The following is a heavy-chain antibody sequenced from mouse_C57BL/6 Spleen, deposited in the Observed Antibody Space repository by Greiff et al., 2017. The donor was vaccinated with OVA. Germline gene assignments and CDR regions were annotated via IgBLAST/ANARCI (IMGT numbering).Heavy chain of an antibody. J-gene: IGHJ1*03. CDR1: GFTFSSYT. D-gene: IGHD1-1*01. CDR3: ARHRGSNYWYFDV. V-gene: IGHV5-9*01. CDR2: ISGGGGNT. Sequence: EVQGVESGGGLVKPGGSLKLSCAASGFTFSSYTMSWVRQTPEKRLEWVATISGGGGNTYYPDSVKGRFTISRDNAKNTLYLQMSSLRSEDTALYYCARHRGSNYWYFDVWGTGTTVTVSS.